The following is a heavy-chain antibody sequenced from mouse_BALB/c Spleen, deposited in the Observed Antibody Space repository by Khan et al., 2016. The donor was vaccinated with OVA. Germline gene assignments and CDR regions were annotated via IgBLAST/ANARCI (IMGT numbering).Heavy chain of an antibody. CDR2: IFPGTGTT. Sequence: QVQLQQPGAELVKPGASVKLSCKTSDYIFTSYWIQWVKQRPGQGLGWIGQIFPGTGTTYYNENLKGKATLTVDTSSSTAYMHLSSLTSEDSAVYFCARGYFGNYEFVFWGQGTLVTVSP. V-gene: IGHV1S132*01. CDR1: DYIFTSYW. D-gene: IGHD2-1*01. J-gene: IGHJ3*01. CDR3: ARGYFGNYEFVF.